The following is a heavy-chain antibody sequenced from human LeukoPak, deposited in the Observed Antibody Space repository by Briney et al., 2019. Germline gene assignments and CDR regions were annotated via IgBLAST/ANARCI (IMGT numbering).Heavy chain of an antibody. D-gene: IGHD3-10*01. J-gene: IGHJ4*02. CDR1: GFTFSSYW. CDR3: AREIPATNYYGSGSPPDY. CDR2: IKQDGSEK. Sequence: PGGSLRLSCAASGFTFSSYWMSWVRQAPGKGLEWVANIKQDGSEKYYVDSVKGRFTISRDNAKNSLYLQMNSLRAEDTAVYYCAREIPATNYYGSGSPPDYWGQGTLVTVSS. V-gene: IGHV3-7*01.